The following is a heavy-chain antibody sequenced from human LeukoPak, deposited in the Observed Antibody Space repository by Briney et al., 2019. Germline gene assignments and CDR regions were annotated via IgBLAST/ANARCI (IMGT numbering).Heavy chain of an antibody. CDR1: GFTFSNYA. CDR3: SGHGSNSY. Sequence: PGGSLRLSCGASGFTFSNYALSWFRQAPGKGLEWVSDIRSDDTTSYAESVKGRFTISRDNSKNTLYLQMNRLRAEDTALYYASGHGSNSYWGQGTLVTVSS. D-gene: IGHD6-13*01. V-gene: IGHV3-23*01. J-gene: IGHJ4*02. CDR2: IRSDDTT.